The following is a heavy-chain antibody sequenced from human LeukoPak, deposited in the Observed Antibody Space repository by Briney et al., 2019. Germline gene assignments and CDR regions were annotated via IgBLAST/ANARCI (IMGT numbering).Heavy chain of an antibody. CDR3: ARSAGGYYGSGSYSGYYYYMDV. CDR1: GGSISSGSYY. V-gene: IGHV4-39*07. CDR2: IYHSGST. Sequence: KTSQTLSLTCTVSGGSISSGSYYWGWIRQPPGKGLEWIGSIYHSGSTYYNPSLKSRVTISVDTSKNQFSLKLSSVTAADTAVYYCARSAGGYYGSGSYSGYYYYMDVWGKGTTVTVSS. D-gene: IGHD3-10*01. J-gene: IGHJ6*03.